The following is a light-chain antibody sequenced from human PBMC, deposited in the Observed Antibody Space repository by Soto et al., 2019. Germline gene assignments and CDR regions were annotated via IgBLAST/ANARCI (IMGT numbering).Light chain of an antibody. CDR1: QSVLYSSNNKNY. J-gene: IGKJ5*01. Sequence: DIVMTQSPDSLAVSLGERATINCKSSQSVLYSSNNKNYLAWYQQKPGQSPNLLISWASTRESGVPDRFSGSGSGTDFTLTISSLQAEDVAVYYCQQYYTTLITFGQGTRLEIK. V-gene: IGKV4-1*01. CDR2: WAS. CDR3: QQYYTTLIT.